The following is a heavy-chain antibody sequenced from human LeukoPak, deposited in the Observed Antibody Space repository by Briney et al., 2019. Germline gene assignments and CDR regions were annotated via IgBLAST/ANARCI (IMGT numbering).Heavy chain of an antibody. CDR2: ISGSGGST. Sequence: PGGSLRLSCAASGFTFSSYAMSWVRQAPGKGLEWVSAISGSGGSTYYADSVKGRFTISRDNSKNTLYLQMNSLRAEDTAVYYCAKAPSRFCSSTSCYISIDYWGQGTLVTVFS. CDR3: AKAPSRFCSSTSCYISIDY. J-gene: IGHJ4*02. D-gene: IGHD2-2*01. V-gene: IGHV3-23*01. CDR1: GFTFSSYA.